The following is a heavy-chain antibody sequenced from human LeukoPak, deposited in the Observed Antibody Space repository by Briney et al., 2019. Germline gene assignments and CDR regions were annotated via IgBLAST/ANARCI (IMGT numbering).Heavy chain of an antibody. J-gene: IGHJ5*02. D-gene: IGHD6-13*01. Sequence: LXXXCXVYGGSFSGYYWSWIRQPPGKGLEWIGEINHSGSTNYNPSLTSRVTISVDTSKNQFSLKLSSVTAADTAAYYCARGPHLLIAAAYENWFDPWGQGTLVTVSS. CDR1: GGSFSGYY. V-gene: IGHV4-34*01. CDR2: INHSGST. CDR3: ARGPHLLIAAAYENWFDP.